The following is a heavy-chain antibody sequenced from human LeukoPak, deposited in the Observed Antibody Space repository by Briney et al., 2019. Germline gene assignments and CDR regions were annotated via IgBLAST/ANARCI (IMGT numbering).Heavy chain of an antibody. CDR3: ARLGDGYIR. CDR1: GYTFTGYY. D-gene: IGHD5-24*01. V-gene: IGHV1-2*06. J-gene: IGHJ4*02. CDR2: INPSSGGT. Sequence: ASVKVSCRASGYTFTGYYLHWVRQAPGQGLEWMGRINPSSGGTDYAQQFQGRVTMTRDTSISTAYMELSRLRSDDTAMFFCARLGDGYIRWGQGTLVTVSS.